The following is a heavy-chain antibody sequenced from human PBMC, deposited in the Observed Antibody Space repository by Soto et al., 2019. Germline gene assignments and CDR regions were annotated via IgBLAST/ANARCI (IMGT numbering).Heavy chain of an antibody. CDR2: INHSGST. D-gene: IGHD1-1*01. Sequence: TLSLTCAVYGGSFSGYYWSWIRQPPGKGLEWIGEINHSGSTNYNPSLKSRATISVDTSKNQFSLKLSSVTAADTAVYYCARGGTSGAHYYYYYGMDVWGQGTTVTVSS. CDR1: GGSFSGYY. CDR3: ARGGTSGAHYYYYYGMDV. V-gene: IGHV4-34*01. J-gene: IGHJ6*02.